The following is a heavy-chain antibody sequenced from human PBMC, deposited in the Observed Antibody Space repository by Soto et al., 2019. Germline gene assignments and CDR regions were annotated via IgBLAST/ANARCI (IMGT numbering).Heavy chain of an antibody. CDR1: GGTFSSYA. V-gene: IGHV1-69*01. J-gene: IGHJ6*01. Sequence: QVQLVQSGAEVKKPGSSVKVSCKASGGTFSSYAISWLRQAPGQGLEWMGGIIPVFGTTNYDQKFQGRVTIPADGSTSTAYMELSSLRSADTAVYYCATSSPYIAVGTAAGNQYYYVMDGWGQGSRVTVSS. CDR3: ATSSPYIAVGTAAGNQYYYVMDG. D-gene: IGHD2-2*01. CDR2: IIPVFGTT.